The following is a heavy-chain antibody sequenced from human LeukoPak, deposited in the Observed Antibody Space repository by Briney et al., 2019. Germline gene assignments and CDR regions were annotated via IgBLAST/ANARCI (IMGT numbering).Heavy chain of an antibody. CDR3: ARGWTK. CDR1: GGSISSGSYY. D-gene: IGHD3/OR15-3a*01. CDR2: IYTSGST. Sequence: SQTLSLTCTVSGGSISSGSYYWSWIRQPAGKGLEWIGRIYTSGSTNYNPSLKGRVTISVDTSKNQFSLKLSSVTAADTAVYHCARGWTKWGQGTLVTVSS. V-gene: IGHV4-61*02. J-gene: IGHJ4*02.